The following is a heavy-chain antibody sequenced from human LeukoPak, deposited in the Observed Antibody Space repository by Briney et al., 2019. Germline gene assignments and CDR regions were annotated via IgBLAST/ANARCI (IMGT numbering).Heavy chain of an antibody. CDR3: ARESSSPGWFDP. CDR1: GGTFSSYA. J-gene: IGHJ5*02. Sequence: ASVKVSCKASGGTFSSYAISWVRQAPGQGLEWMGGIIPIFGTASYAQKFQGRVTMTRDMSTSTVYMELSSLRSEDTAVYYCARESSSPGWFDPWGQGTLVTVSS. D-gene: IGHD6-6*01. CDR2: IIPIFGTA. V-gene: IGHV1-69*05.